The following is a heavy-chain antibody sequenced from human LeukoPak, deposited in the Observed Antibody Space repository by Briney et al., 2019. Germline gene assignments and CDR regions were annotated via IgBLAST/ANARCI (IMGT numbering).Heavy chain of an antibody. CDR2: FDYSGST. CDR1: GGSINTSTYY. V-gene: IGHV4-39*01. D-gene: IGHD2-21*01. Sequence: SSETLSLPCTVSGGSINTSTYYWRWIRQPPGKGLEWIGNFDYSGSTYYNPSLKSRLTISVDRSKNQFSLRLNSVTAADTAVYYCARRGSGDYYRPWGQGTLVTGSS. J-gene: IGHJ5*02. CDR3: ARRGSGDYYRP.